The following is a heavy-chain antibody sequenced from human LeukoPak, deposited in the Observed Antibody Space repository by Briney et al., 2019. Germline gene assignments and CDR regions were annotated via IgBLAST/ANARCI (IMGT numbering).Heavy chain of an antibody. CDR1: GFTFSSYW. CDR2: IKQDGSEK. D-gene: IGHD6-19*01. CDR3: ARDRTVAXXMDX. J-gene: IGHJ6*03. Sequence: GGSLRLSCAASGFTFSSYWMIWVRQAPGKGLEWVANIKQDGSEKYYVDSVKGRFTISRDNAKNSLYLQMNSLRAEDTAVYYCARDRTVAXXMDXXXKGXTVTVS. V-gene: IGHV3-7*01.